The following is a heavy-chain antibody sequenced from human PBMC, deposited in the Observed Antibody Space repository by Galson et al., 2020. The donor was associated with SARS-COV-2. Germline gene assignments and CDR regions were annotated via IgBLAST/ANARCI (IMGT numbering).Heavy chain of an antibody. J-gene: IGHJ5*02. D-gene: IGHD3-10*01. Sequence: SETLSLTCVVSGGSINSGGHYWSWIRQHPGKGLEWIGYIYYTGDTYSGTTYYNPSLKSRVTISIDTSQNQFSLDLSSVTAADTAGYYCARDPVGFGEIDPWGQGILVTVSS. CDR3: ARDPVGFGEIDP. V-gene: IGHV4-31*11. CDR1: GGSINSGGHY. CDR2: IYYTGDTYSGTT.